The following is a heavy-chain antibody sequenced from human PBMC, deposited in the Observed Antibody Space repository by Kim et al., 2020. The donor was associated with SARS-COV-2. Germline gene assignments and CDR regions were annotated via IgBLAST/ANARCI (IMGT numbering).Heavy chain of an antibody. D-gene: IGHD6-19*01. CDR2: TYYRSKWYN. Sequence: SQTLSLTCAISGDSVSSNSAAWNWIRQSPSRGLEWLGRTYYRSKWYNDYAVSVKSRITINPDTSKNQFSLQLNSVTPEDTAVYYCARDFSQMQWLGTWYYCGMDVWGRGTTVTVSS. CDR3: ARDFSQMQWLGTWYYCGMDV. V-gene: IGHV6-1*01. J-gene: IGHJ6*02. CDR1: GDSVSSNSAA.